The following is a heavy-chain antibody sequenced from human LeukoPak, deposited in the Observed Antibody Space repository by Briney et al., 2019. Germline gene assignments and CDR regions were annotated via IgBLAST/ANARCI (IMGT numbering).Heavy chain of an antibody. Sequence: GGSLRLSCAASGFTFSSYSMNWVRQAPGKGLEWVSYISSSSSTIYYADSVKGRFTISRDNAKNSLYLQVNSLRAEDTAVYYCARSAAKKYQLLGTATYYYYYMDVWGKGTTVTVSS. D-gene: IGHD2-2*01. J-gene: IGHJ6*03. CDR2: ISSSSSTI. V-gene: IGHV3-48*04. CDR3: ARSAAKKYQLLGTATYYYYYMDV. CDR1: GFTFSSYS.